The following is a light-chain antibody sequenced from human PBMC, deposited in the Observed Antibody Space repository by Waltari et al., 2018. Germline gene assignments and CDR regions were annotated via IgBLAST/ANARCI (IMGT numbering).Light chain of an antibody. V-gene: IGKV1-5*03. CDR3: QQYSSASMFS. CDR2: KSF. Sequence: DIQMTQSPSTLSASVGDRVTITCRASQSISTLLAWFQPQPGNPPKLLIYKSFNLERGVPSRFSGSGSGTEFALTITSLQPDDFETDYCQQYSSASMFSFGQGTKLEIK. CDR1: QSISTL. J-gene: IGKJ2*03.